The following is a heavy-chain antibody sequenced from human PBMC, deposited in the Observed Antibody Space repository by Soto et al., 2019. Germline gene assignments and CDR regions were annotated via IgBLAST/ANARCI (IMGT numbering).Heavy chain of an antibody. J-gene: IGHJ4*02. Sequence: QVQLVESGGGVVQPGRSLRLSCAASGFTFSSYGMHWVRQAPGKGLEWVAVIWYDGSNKYYADSVKGRFTISRDNSKNTLYLQMNSLRAEDTAVYYCARSPRWLQMGNWIDYWGQGTLVTVSS. CDR2: IWYDGSNK. CDR1: GFTFSSYG. CDR3: ARSPRWLQMGNWIDY. V-gene: IGHV3-33*01. D-gene: IGHD5-12*01.